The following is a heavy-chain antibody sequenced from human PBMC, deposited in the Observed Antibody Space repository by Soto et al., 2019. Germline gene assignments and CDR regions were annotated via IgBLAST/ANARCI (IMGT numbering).Heavy chain of an antibody. Sequence: GGSLRLSCAASGFTFSSYAMSWVRQAPGKGLEWVSAISGSGGSTYYADSVKGRFTIYRDNSKNTLYLQMNSLRAEDTAVYYCAKVYGSSGRLPFDYWGQGTLVTVSS. CDR1: GFTFSSYA. CDR2: ISGSGGST. J-gene: IGHJ4*02. V-gene: IGHV3-23*01. D-gene: IGHD6-19*01. CDR3: AKVYGSSGRLPFDY.